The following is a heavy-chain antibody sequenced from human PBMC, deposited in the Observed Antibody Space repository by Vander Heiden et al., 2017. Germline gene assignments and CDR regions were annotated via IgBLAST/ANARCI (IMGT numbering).Heavy chain of an antibody. D-gene: IGHD5-12*01. CDR1: GFTLSRYA. CDR2: ISGTGNTA. V-gene: IGHV3-23*01. CDR3: AKDPYSYGYDIVTYFDC. Sequence: EVKLLESGGGLVQPGGSLRLSCVGSGFTLSRYAMSWVRQPPAKGLEWVAAISGTGNTANYADSVKGRFTISRDNSKNMLFLDMNSLRAEDTGVYFCAKDPYSYGYDIVTYFDCWGQGTQVTVSS. J-gene: IGHJ4*02.